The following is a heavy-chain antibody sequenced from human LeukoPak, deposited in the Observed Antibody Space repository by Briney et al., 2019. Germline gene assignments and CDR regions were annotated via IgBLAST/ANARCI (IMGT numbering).Heavy chain of an antibody. Sequence: GGSLRLSCAASGFTFSSYAMHWVRQAPGKGLEWVAVIPYDGSNKYYADSVKGRFTISRDNSKNTLYLQMNSLRAEDTAVYYCARDIVTDGSGWFDFDYWGQGTLVTVSS. V-gene: IGHV3-30-3*01. D-gene: IGHD6-19*01. CDR1: GFTFSSYA. J-gene: IGHJ4*02. CDR2: IPYDGSNK. CDR3: ARDIVTDGSGWFDFDY.